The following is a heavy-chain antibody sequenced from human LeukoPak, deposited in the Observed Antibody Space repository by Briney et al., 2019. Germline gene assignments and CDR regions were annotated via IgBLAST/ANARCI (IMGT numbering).Heavy chain of an antibody. Sequence: GGSLRLSCAASRFTFSSFWMHWVRQAPGKGPVWVSSMNSDGSTTTYADSVKGRFTISRDSAKNTLYLQMNSLRVEDTAVYYCARGSKYSSSWYIDYWGQGTLVTVSS. J-gene: IGHJ4*02. D-gene: IGHD6-13*01. CDR2: MNSDGSTT. V-gene: IGHV3-74*01. CDR3: ARGSKYSSSWYIDY. CDR1: RFTFSSFW.